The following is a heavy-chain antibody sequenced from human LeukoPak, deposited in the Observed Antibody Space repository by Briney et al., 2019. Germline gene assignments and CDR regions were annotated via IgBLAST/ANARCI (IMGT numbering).Heavy chain of an antibody. CDR3: ARGAGIAAAGTDWFDP. CDR2: ISAYNGNT. Sequence: GASEKVSCKASGYTFTSYGISWVRQAPGQGLEWMGWISAYNGNTNYAQKLQGRVTMTTDTSTSTAYMELRSLRSDDTAVYYCARGAGIAAAGTDWFDPWGQGTLVTVSS. CDR1: GYTFTSYG. V-gene: IGHV1-18*04. D-gene: IGHD6-13*01. J-gene: IGHJ5*02.